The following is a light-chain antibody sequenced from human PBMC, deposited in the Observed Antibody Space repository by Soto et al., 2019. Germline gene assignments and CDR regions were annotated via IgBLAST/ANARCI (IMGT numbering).Light chain of an antibody. Sequence: EIVMTQSPATLSVSPGERATLSCRASQSVNSNLDWYQQKPGHSPRLLIYGASTRVTGIPARFSGSGSGTEFTLTISSLQSEDFAIYYCQQHNSWPPVFGQGTKVEIK. CDR1: QSVNSN. V-gene: IGKV3-15*01. CDR2: GAS. J-gene: IGKJ2*01. CDR3: QQHNSWPPV.